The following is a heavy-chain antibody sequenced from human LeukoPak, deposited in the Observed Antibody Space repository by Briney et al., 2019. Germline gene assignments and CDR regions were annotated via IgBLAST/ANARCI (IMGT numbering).Heavy chain of an antibody. J-gene: IGHJ4*02. CDR1: GYTFSGYY. CDR3: ARDRLSAGG. Sequence: ASVKVSCKASGYTFSGYYIQWARQAPGQGLEWTGWINPNSGGTNYAQKFQGRVTMTRDTSISTAYMELSSLKSDDTAVFYCARDRLSAGGWGQGTLVTVSP. CDR2: INPNSGGT. V-gene: IGHV1-2*02. D-gene: IGHD4-23*01.